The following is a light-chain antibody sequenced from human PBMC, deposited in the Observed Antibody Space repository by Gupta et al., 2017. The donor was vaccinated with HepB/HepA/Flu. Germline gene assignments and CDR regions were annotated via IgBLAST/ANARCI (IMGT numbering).Light chain of an antibody. Sequence: DLQMTQSPSSLSASVGDRVTITCQASQDISNYLNWYQQKPGKAPKLLIYDASNLETGVPSRCSGSGSGTDFTFTISSLQPEDIATYYCQQYDNLPVTFGQGTKLEIK. J-gene: IGKJ2*01. CDR1: QDISNY. CDR2: DAS. CDR3: QQYDNLPVT. V-gene: IGKV1-33*01.